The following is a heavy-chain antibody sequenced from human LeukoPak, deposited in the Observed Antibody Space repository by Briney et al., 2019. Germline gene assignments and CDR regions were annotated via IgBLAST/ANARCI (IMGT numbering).Heavy chain of an antibody. CDR2: IYHSGST. CDR1: GYSISSGYY. J-gene: IGHJ3*02. Sequence: SETLSLTCAVSGYSISSGYYWGWIRQPPGKGLEWIGSIYHSGSTYYNPSLKSRVTISVDTFKNQFSLKLSSVTAADTAVYYCARGYCSGGSCYHIKGAFDIWGQGTMVTVSS. V-gene: IGHV4-38-2*01. D-gene: IGHD2-15*01. CDR3: ARGYCSGGSCYHIKGAFDI.